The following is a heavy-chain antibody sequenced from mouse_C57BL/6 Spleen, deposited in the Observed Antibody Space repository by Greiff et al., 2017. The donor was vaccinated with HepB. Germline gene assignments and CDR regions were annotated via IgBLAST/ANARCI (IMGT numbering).Heavy chain of an antibody. CDR3: AKNYYGSIAMDY. D-gene: IGHD1-1*01. J-gene: IGHJ4*01. CDR2: IWSGRST. CDR1: GFSLTSYG. Sequence: VQLVESGPGLVQPSQSLSITSTVSGFSLTSYGVHWVRQPPGKGLEWLGVIWSGRSTDYNAAFISRLSISKDNSKSQVFFKMNSLHADDTAIYYCAKNYYGSIAMDYWGQGTSVTVSS. V-gene: IGHV2-4*01.